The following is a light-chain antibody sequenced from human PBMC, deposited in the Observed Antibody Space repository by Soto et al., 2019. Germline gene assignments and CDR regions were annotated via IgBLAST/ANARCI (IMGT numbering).Light chain of an antibody. Sequence: EIVMTQSPATLSVSPGDGATLSCRASQSVSHNLAWYQQKPDQAPRLLIYGASSRATGIPARFSGSGSGTDFTLTISSLHSEDFAVYYCQQYHNWPPITFGQGTRLEIK. J-gene: IGKJ5*01. V-gene: IGKV3-15*01. CDR1: QSVSHN. CDR2: GAS. CDR3: QQYHNWPPIT.